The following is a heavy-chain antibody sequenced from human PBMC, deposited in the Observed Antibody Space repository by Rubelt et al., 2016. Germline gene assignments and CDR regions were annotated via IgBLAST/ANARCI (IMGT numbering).Heavy chain of an antibody. Sequence: EVHLLESGGAVVQPGGSLRLSCAASGFPVSSNYMSWVRQAPGKGLVWVSRSNSDGSSTSYADSVKGRFTIARDNAKNALYLQIDSLRAEDTAVYYWARVTGARGYWGQGTLVTVSS. D-gene: IGHD1-26*01. J-gene: IGHJ4*02. CDR3: ARVTGARGY. CDR1: GFPVSSNY. V-gene: IGHV3-74*02. CDR2: SNSDGSST.